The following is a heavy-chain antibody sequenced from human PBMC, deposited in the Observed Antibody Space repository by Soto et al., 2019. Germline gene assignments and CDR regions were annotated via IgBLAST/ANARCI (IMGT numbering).Heavy chain of an antibody. CDR1: GFTFSTYV. Sequence: RRLSCAASGFTFSTYVMTWIRQAPGKGLDWVSSLSPSGETTNYAESVRGRFTISRDNSKNTVYLQMNSLRVEDTALYYCARGSSRDGYTWGQGTLVTVSS. J-gene: IGHJ5*02. CDR3: ARGSSRDGYT. CDR2: LSPSGETT. V-gene: IGHV3-23*01. D-gene: IGHD5-12*01.